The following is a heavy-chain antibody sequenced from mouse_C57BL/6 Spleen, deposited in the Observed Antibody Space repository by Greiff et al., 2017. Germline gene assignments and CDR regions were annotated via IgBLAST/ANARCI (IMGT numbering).Heavy chain of an antibody. CDR2: INPNYGTT. CDR3: ARSRSYGSSPHWYFDV. J-gene: IGHJ1*03. CDR1: GYSFTDYN. D-gene: IGHD1-1*01. V-gene: IGHV1-39*01. Sequence: LVESGPELVKPGASVQISCKASGYSFTDYNMNWVKQSNGKSLEWIGVINPNYGTTSYNQKFKGKATLTVDQSSSTAYMQLNSLTSEDSAVYYCARSRSYGSSPHWYFDVWGTGATETVSS.